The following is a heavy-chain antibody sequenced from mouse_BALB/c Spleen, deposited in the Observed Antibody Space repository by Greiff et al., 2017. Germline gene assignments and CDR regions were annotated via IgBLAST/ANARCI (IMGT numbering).Heavy chain of an antibody. V-gene: IGHV5-17*02. CDR1: GFTFSSFG. Sequence: EVKLMESGGGLVQPGGSRKLSCAASGFTFSSFGMHWVRQAPEKGLEWVAYISSGSSTIYYADTVKGRFTISRDNPKNTLFLQMTSLRSEDTAMVYCARRDDYDEGYAMDYWGQGTSVTVSS. J-gene: IGHJ4*01. CDR3: ARRDDYDEGYAMDY. CDR2: ISSGSSTI. D-gene: IGHD2-4*01.